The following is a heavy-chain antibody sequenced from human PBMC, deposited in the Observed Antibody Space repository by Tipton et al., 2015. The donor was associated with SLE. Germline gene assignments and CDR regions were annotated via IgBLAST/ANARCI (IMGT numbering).Heavy chain of an antibody. V-gene: IGHV4-39*07. Sequence: TLSLTCTVSGGSISSSSYYWGWIRQPPGKGLEWIGSIYYSGSTYYNPSLKSRVTISVDTSKNQFSLKLSSVTAADTAVYYCARALSSSGEFDYWGQGTLVTVSS. D-gene: IGHD6-13*01. J-gene: IGHJ4*02. CDR2: IYYSGST. CDR3: ARALSSSGEFDY. CDR1: GGSISSSSYY.